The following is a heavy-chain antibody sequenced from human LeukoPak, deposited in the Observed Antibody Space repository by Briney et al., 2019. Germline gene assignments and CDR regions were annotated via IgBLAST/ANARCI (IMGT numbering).Heavy chain of an antibody. J-gene: IGHJ4*02. CDR3: AKDRLRTEWELIDY. CDR2: ISNSGDNT. D-gene: IGHD1-26*01. CDR1: GFTFSNFA. Sequence: PGGSVRLSCVTSGFTFSNFAMNWVRQSPERGLEWVSAISNSGDNTYYAASVKGRFSISRDNSKNTLYLQMNSLRAEDTAVYYCAKDRLRTEWELIDYWGQGTLVSVSS. V-gene: IGHV3-23*01.